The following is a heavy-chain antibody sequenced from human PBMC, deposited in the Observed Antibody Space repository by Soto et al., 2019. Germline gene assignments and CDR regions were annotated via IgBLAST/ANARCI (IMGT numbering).Heavy chain of an antibody. CDR1: GFTFSSYG. V-gene: IGHV3-33*01. D-gene: IGHD2-2*01. Sequence: QVQLVESGGGVVQPGRSLRLSCAASGFTFSSYGMHWVRQAPGKGLEWVAVIWYDGSNKYYADSVKGRFTISRDNSKNTLYLQMNSLRAEDTAVYYCARDLGYCISTSCPMADYYYGMDVWGQGTTVTVSS. J-gene: IGHJ6*02. CDR2: IWYDGSNK. CDR3: ARDLGYCISTSCPMADYYYGMDV.